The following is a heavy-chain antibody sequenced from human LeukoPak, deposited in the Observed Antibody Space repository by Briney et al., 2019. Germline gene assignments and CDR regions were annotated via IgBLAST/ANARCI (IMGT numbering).Heavy chain of an antibody. V-gene: IGHV3-15*01. D-gene: IGHD3-16*01. J-gene: IGHJ4*02. Sequence: PGGSLRLSCAASGFTFSDPWMSWVRQAPGKGLEWVGLIKSKIDGGTTDFAAPVKGRFAISTDDSKHTLYLQMNSLKTEDTAVYYCTTGYVHSDFDYWGQGTLVTVSS. CDR2: IKSKIDGGTT. CDR1: GFTFSDPW. CDR3: TTGYVHSDFDY.